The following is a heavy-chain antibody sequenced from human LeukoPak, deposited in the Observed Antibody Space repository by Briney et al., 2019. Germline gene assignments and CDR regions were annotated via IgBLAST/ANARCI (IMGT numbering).Heavy chain of an antibody. CDR1: GFTFSSYG. J-gene: IGHJ2*01. D-gene: IGHD3-10*01. CDR3: AKDRGYYGSGLFDL. Sequence: GSLRLSCAASGFTFSSYGMHWVRQAPGKGLEWVAFIRYDGSNKYYADSVKGRFTISRDNSKNTLYLQMNSLRAEDTAVYYCAKDRGYYGSGLFDLWGRGTLVTVSS. V-gene: IGHV3-30*02. CDR2: IRYDGSNK.